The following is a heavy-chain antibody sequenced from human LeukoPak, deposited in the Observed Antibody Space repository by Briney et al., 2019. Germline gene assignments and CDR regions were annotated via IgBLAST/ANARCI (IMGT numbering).Heavy chain of an antibody. Sequence: SGTLSLTCGVSGGPISSTNWWTWVRQPPGEGLEWIGEVHLSGRTNYNPSLESRVTMSVDMSENHISLKLTSVTAADTAVYYCAREGGPYRPLDYSGQGTLVTVSS. CDR2: VHLSGRT. J-gene: IGHJ4*02. CDR1: GGPISSTNW. V-gene: IGHV4-4*02. CDR3: AREGGPYRPLDY.